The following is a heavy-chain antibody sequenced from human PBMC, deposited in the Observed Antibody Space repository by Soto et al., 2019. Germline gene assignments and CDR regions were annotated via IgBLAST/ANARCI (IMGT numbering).Heavy chain of an antibody. Sequence: EVRLVESGGGLVQPGGSLRVSCAASGFTFSNYGMNWVRQAPGKGLEWVSYISGSGSTIYYADSVKGRFTISRDNAKNSLYLLMDSLRDEDTAVYYCARDPYSSSWEVFDYWGQGTLVTVSS. CDR3: ARDPYSSSWEVFDY. J-gene: IGHJ4*02. V-gene: IGHV3-48*02. CDR1: GFTFSNYG. CDR2: ISGSGSTI. D-gene: IGHD6-13*01.